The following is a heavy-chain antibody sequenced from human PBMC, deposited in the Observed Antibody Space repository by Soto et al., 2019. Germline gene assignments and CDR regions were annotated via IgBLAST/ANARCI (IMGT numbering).Heavy chain of an antibody. CDR1: GGSISSPLYY. V-gene: IGHV4-39*01. CDR2: IYYSGTT. CDR3: ARLTESLRAGFYPGGY. J-gene: IGHJ4*02. D-gene: IGHD3-9*01. Sequence: SETLSLTCTVAGGSISSPLYYWGWIRQPPGKGLEWVGAIYYSGTTYYNPPLKSRVSISVDTSKNQFSLKLRSLTAADTAIYFCARLTESLRAGFYPGGYWGQGPLDPVPS.